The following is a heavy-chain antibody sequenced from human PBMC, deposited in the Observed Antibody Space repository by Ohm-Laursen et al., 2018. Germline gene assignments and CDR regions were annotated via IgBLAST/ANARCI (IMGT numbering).Heavy chain of an antibody. CDR3: ARPMDY. V-gene: IGHV3-30*03. J-gene: IGHJ4*02. Sequence: SSLRLSCSASGFTFSSYGMHWVRQAPGKGLEWVAVISYDGSNKYYADSVKGRFTISRDNAKNSLYLQMNSLRAEDTAVYYCARPMDYWGQGTRVTVSS. CDR2: ISYDGSNK. CDR1: GFTFSSYG.